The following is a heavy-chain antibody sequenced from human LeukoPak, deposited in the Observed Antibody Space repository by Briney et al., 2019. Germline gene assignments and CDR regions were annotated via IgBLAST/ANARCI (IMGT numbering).Heavy chain of an antibody. Sequence: GGSLRLSCAASGFTVGNNYMSWVRQAPGKGLEWVSLIYSADSTYCADSVKGRFTICRDNSKNTLFLQMNSLRADDTAVYYCARDPSGYGSGNYVDFWGQGTLVTVSS. CDR1: GFTVGNNY. D-gene: IGHD5-12*01. CDR2: IYSADST. V-gene: IGHV3-53*01. J-gene: IGHJ4*02. CDR3: ARDPSGYGSGNYVDF.